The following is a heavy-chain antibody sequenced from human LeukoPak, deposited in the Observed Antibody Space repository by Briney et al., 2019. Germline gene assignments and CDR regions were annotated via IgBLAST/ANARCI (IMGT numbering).Heavy chain of an antibody. CDR3: ATSAAVGGVKWFVP. D-gene: IGHD6-19*01. J-gene: IGHJ5*02. CDR2: IYTDGDT. Sequence: SETLSLTCNVYGGSISSYYWSWIRQTAGKGLEWIGRIYTDGDTDYNPSLKSRVTISVDKSRNQLFLNLNSVTAADTAVYYCATSAAVGGVKWFVPWGQGTLVTVSS. CDR1: GGSISSYY. V-gene: IGHV4-4*07.